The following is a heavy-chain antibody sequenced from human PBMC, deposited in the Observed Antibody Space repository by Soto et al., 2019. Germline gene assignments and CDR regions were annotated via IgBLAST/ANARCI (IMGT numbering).Heavy chain of an antibody. CDR1: GGSISSGGYY. CDR3: ARGISYYDFWSGPRRAFDI. J-gene: IGHJ3*02. CDR2: IYYSGST. V-gene: IGHV4-31*02. D-gene: IGHD3-3*01. Sequence: TLSLTCTVSGGSISSGGYYWSWIRQHPGRGLEWIGYIYYSGSTYYNPSLKSRVTISVDTSKNQFSLKLSSVTAADTAVYYCARGISYYDFWSGPRRAFDIWGQGTMVTVSS.